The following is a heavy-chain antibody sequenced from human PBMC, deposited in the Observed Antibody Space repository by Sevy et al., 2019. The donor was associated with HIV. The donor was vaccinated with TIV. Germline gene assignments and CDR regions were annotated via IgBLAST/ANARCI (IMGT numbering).Heavy chain of an antibody. CDR3: ARAPHVEVSTEPRYSYGHNPVYTFDY. D-gene: IGHD5-18*01. CDR2: IYYSGST. CDR1: GGSISSYY. V-gene: IGHV4-59*01. Sequence: SETLSLTCTVSGGSISSYYWSWIRQPPGKGLEWIGYIYYSGSTNYNPSLKSRVTISVDTSKNQFSLTLSSVTAAAPDGYYCARAPHVEVSTEPRYSYGHNPVYTFDYWGQGTLVTVSS. J-gene: IGHJ4*02.